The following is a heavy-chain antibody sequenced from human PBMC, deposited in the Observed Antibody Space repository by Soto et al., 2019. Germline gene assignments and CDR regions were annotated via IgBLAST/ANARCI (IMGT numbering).Heavy chain of an antibody. CDR2: IYPGDSDT. CDR3: ARGYCTTAICDPWFDP. CDR1: GYSFTSYW. Sequence: GESLKISCTGVGYSFTSYWIGWVRQMPGKGLEWMGIIYPGDSDTRYSPSFQGQVTISADKSITTAYLQWSSLKASDTAMYYCARGYCTTAICDPWFDPWGQGTLVTVSS. V-gene: IGHV5-51*01. D-gene: IGHD2-8*01. J-gene: IGHJ5*02.